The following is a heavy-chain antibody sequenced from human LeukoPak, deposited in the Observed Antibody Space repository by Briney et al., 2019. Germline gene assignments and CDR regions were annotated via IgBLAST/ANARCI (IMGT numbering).Heavy chain of an antibody. CDR1: GFTFSSYG. D-gene: IGHD4-11*01. Sequence: GGSLRLSCAASGFTFSSYGMHWVRQAPGKGLEWVAVAYGDGSSQYYADSVKGRFSISKDISKNTLSLQMNSLRAEDTAVYSCATGGNFYYSHWGQGTLVTVSS. V-gene: IGHV3-33*01. CDR2: AYGDGSSQ. CDR3: ATGGNFYYSH. J-gene: IGHJ1*01.